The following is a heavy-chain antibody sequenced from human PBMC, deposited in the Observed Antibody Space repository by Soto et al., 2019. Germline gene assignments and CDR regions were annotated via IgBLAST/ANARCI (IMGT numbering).Heavy chain of an antibody. J-gene: IGHJ5*02. Sequence: EVQLVASGGGLVQPGGSPRLSCAASGFTFSSFWMHWVRQAPGKGLEWVSRASPDGTSTSNADSVKGRFTISRDNAKNTLFMQMNSLRAEDTAVYYCTRHGSGDYFLFDPWGQGTLVTVSS. CDR1: GFTFSSFW. CDR3: TRHGSGDYFLFDP. CDR2: ASPDGTST. V-gene: IGHV3-74*01. D-gene: IGHD4-17*01.